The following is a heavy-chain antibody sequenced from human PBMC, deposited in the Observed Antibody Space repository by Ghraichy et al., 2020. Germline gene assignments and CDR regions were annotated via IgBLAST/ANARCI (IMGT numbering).Heavy chain of an antibody. V-gene: IGHV3-7*01. CDR1: GFTFSNYW. J-gene: IGHJ4*02. CDR3: ARFRPFDY. CDR2: IKQDGSET. Sequence: GGSLRLSCAASGFTFSNYWMSWVRQAPGKVLEWVANIKQDGSETYYLDSVKGRFTISRDNAKNSLYLQMNSLRAEDTAVYYCARFRPFDYWGQGTLVTVSS.